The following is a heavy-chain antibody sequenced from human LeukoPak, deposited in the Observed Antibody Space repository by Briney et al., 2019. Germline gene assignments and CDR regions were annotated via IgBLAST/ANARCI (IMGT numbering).Heavy chain of an antibody. CDR3: AHRPLYYYDSSCLSVSAEYCQH. CDR1: GFWLSTSGVG. D-gene: IGHD3-22*01. Sequence: SGPTLVYPTQTLTLTPTFSGFWLSTSGVGVGWMSESPGKAVEWLAYINWDDDKLYRPSLKNRLTITKDTSKNQVVLIMTHMDPVDTATYYCAHRPLYYYDSSCLSVSAEYCQHWGQGTLVTVSS. J-gene: IGHJ1*01. CDR2: INWDDDK. V-gene: IGHV2-5*02.